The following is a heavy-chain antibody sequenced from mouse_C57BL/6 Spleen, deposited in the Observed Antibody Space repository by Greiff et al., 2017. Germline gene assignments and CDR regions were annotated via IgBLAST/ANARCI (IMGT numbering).Heavy chain of an antibody. CDR1: GYTFTDYE. CDR2: IDPETGGT. V-gene: IGHV1-15*01. Sequence: VQLQQSGAELVRPGASVTLSCKASGYTFTDYEMHWVKQTPVHGLEWIGAIDPETGGTAYNQKFKGKAILTADKSSSTAYMELRSLTSEDSAVYYCTRGESHYYGMDYWGQGTSVTVSS. CDR3: TRGESHYYGMDY. J-gene: IGHJ4*01.